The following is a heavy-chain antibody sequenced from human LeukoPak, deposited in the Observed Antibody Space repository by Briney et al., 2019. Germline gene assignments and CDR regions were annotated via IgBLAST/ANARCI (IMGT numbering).Heavy chain of an antibody. J-gene: IGHJ4*02. Sequence: ERSLRLSCAASGFTFSSYGMHWVRQAPGKGLEWVAVIWYDGSNKYYADSVKGRFTISRDNSKNTLYLQMNSLRAEDTAVYYCARDLAPRSGSYQFDYWGQGTLVTVSS. CDR3: ARDLAPRSGSYQFDY. CDR2: IWYDGSNK. D-gene: IGHD3-10*01. CDR1: GFTFSSYG. V-gene: IGHV3-33*01.